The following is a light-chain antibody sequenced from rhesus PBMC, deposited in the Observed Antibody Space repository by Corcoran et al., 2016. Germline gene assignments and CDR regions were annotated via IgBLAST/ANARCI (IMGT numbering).Light chain of an antibody. CDR1: QSVGSY. V-gene: IGKV3-24*04. Sequence: ETVVTQSPATLSLSPGERATLSCRASQSVGSYLAWYQPKPGQAPRLLIYGASSRATGIPDRFSGRGSGTDFTLTISSLEPEDVGVYYCQQSSNLSTFGGGTKVELK. CDR2: GAS. J-gene: IGKJ4*01. CDR3: QQSSNLST.